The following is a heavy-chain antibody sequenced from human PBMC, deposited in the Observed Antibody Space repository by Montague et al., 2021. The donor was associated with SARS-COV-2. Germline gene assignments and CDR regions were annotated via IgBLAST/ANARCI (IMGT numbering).Heavy chain of an antibody. J-gene: IGHJ5*02. V-gene: IGHV4-31*03. Sequence: TLSLTCTVSGGSISSGCYYWSWIRQHPGKGLEWIGYIYYSGNTYYTLSLKIRLTISVDTSKNRFSLNLSSVTAADTSVYYCARARVVLPSTRNWFDPWGQGTLVTVSS. CDR2: IYYSGNT. CDR3: ARARVVLPSTRNWFDP. D-gene: IGHD2-2*01. CDR1: GGSISSGCYY.